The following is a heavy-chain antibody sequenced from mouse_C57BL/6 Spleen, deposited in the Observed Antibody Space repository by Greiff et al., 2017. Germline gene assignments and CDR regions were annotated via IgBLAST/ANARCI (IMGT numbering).Heavy chain of an antibody. Sequence: EVQLVESGGGLVKPGGSLKLSCAASGFTFSSYAMSWVRQTPEKRLEWVATISDGGSYTYYPDNVKGRFTISRDNAKNNLYLQMSHLKSEDTAMYYCARDRGTVVGTYFDVWGTGTTVTVSS. CDR2: ISDGGSYT. J-gene: IGHJ1*03. CDR1: GFTFSSYA. CDR3: ARDRGTVVGTYFDV. V-gene: IGHV5-4*01. D-gene: IGHD1-1*01.